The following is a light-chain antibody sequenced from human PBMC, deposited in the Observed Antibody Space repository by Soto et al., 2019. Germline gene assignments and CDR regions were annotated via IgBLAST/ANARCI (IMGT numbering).Light chain of an antibody. V-gene: IGKV3-20*01. CDR2: GAT. J-gene: IGKJ1*01. CDR1: QSVTNSY. Sequence: EIVLTQSPGTLSLSPGERATLSSRASQSVTNSYIAWYQQKPGQAPRLLIYGATRRATGIPDRFTGSGYGTEFTLPVTRLEPEDFGVYSCQQYGSSAWTFGQGPMGEIK. CDR3: QQYGSSAWT.